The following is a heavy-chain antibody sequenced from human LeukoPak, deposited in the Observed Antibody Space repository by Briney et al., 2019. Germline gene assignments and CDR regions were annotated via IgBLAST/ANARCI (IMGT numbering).Heavy chain of an antibody. Sequence: SETLSLTCTVSGGSISSSRYYWGWIRQPPGKGLEWIGSIYYSGSTYYNPSLKSRVTISVDTSKNQFSLKPSSVTAADTAVYYCASRFLEWFDAPYNFDYWGQGTLVTVSS. CDR2: IYYSGST. V-gene: IGHV4-39*01. D-gene: IGHD3-3*01. CDR1: GGSISSSRYY. J-gene: IGHJ4*02. CDR3: ASRFLEWFDAPYNFDY.